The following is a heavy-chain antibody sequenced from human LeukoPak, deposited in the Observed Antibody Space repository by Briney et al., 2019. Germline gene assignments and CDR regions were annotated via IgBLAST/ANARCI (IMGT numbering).Heavy chain of an antibody. CDR2: INPNSGGT. D-gene: IGHD1-26*01. J-gene: IGHJ4*02. CDR1: GYTFTGYY. CDR3: ASDSGSYYPFDY. Sequence: ASVKVSCKASGYTFTGYYMHWVRQAPGQGLEWMGWINPNSGGTNYAQRFQGRVTMTRDTSISTAYMELSRLRSDDTAVYYCASDSGSYYPFDYWGQGTLVTVSS. V-gene: IGHV1-2*02.